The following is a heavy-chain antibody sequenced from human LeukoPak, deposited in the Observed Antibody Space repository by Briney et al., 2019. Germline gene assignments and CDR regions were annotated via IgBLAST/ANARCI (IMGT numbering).Heavy chain of an antibody. Sequence: SETLSLTCAVYGGSFSGYYWSWIRQPAGKGLEWIGRIYISGSTKYNPSLKSRVTISVDKSKNQFSLKLSSVTAADTAVYYCASGYVGSAPFEYWGQGTLVTVSS. CDR1: GGSFSGYY. CDR2: IYISGST. J-gene: IGHJ4*02. D-gene: IGHD3-22*01. V-gene: IGHV4-59*10. CDR3: ASGYVGSAPFEY.